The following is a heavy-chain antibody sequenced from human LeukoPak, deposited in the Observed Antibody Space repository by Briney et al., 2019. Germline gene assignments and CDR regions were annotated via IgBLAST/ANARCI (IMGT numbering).Heavy chain of an antibody. Sequence: ASVKVSCKVSGYTLTELSMHWVRQAPEKGLEWVGGFDPEDGETIYAQKFQGRVTITADKSTSTAYMELSSLRSEDTAVYYCARDGPSGYSSGWPYGEEYYFDYWGQGTLVTVSS. V-gene: IGHV1-24*01. J-gene: IGHJ4*02. CDR2: FDPEDGET. CDR3: ARDGPSGYSSGWPYGEEYYFDY. D-gene: IGHD6-19*01. CDR1: GYTLTELS.